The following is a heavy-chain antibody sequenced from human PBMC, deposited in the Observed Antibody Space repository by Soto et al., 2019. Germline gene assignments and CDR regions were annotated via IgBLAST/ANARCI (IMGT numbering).Heavy chain of an antibody. J-gene: IGHJ4*02. D-gene: IGHD2-8*01. CDR1: GFTFSSYE. CDR3: ARATMLGYCTNSECYGGEFDY. CDR2: ISSSGSTI. V-gene: IGHV3-48*03. Sequence: PGGSLRLSCAASGFTFSSYEMNWVRQAPGKGLEWVSYISSSGSTIYYADSVKGRFTISRDNAKNSLYLQMNSLRAEDTAVYYCARATMLGYCTNSECYGGEFDYWGQGTLVTVSS.